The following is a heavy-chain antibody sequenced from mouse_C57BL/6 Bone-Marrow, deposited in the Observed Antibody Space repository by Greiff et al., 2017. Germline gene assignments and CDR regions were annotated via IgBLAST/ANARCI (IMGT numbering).Heavy chain of an antibody. V-gene: IGHV14-4*02. CDR1: GFNIKDYY. CDR2: IDPENGDT. CDR3: NAGGLGGCAMDY. J-gene: IGHJ4*01. Sequence: EVQLQQSGAELVRSGASVKLSCTASGFNIKDYYMHWVKQRPEQGLEWIGWIDPENGDTEYAPKFQGKATMTADTSSNTAYLQLSSLTSEDTAVYYCNAGGLGGCAMDYWGQGTSVTVSS. D-gene: IGHD2-4*01.